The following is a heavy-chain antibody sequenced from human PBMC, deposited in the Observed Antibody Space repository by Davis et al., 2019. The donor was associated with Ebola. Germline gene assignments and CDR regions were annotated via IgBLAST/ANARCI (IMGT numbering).Heavy chain of an antibody. D-gene: IGHD6-19*01. V-gene: IGHV4-4*07. CDR2: IYTSGST. J-gene: IGHJ4*02. CDR3: ARARYSSGWYAYFDY. CDR1: GGSISSYY. Sequence: PSETLSLTCTVSGGSISSYYWSWIRQPAGKGLEWIGRIYTSGSTNYNPSLKSRVTMSVDTSKNQFPLKLSSVTAADTAVYYCARARYSSGWYAYFDYWGQGTLVTVSS.